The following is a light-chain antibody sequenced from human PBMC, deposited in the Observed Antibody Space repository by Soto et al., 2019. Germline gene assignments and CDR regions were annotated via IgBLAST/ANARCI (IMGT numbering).Light chain of an antibody. CDR1: QDVLHTSNSKNY. CDR3: HQYFITPYT. V-gene: IGKV4-1*01. Sequence: DIVLTQSPDSLAVSLGERATINCKSSQDVLHTSNSKNYLSWYQQKPGQPPKLLIYWASTRESGVPDRFTGGGSGTDFTLTISSLQAEDVADYYCHQYFITPYTFGQGTKLEIK. CDR2: WAS. J-gene: IGKJ2*01.